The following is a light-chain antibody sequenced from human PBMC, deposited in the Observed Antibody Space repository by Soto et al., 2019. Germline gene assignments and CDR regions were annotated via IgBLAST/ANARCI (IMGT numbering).Light chain of an antibody. J-gene: IGKJ4*01. Sequence: DIQMTQSPSSLSASVGDRVTITCRASQGISNYLAWYQQKPGKVPKLLIYAASTLQSGVPSRFSGSGSGTDFTLTISSLQPEDVATYYCQNYHSDSFNLGGGNNVEIK. V-gene: IGKV1-27*01. CDR1: QGISNY. CDR2: AAS. CDR3: QNYHSDSFN.